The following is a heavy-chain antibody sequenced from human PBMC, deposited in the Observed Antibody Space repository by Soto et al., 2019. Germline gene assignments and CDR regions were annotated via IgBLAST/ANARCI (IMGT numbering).Heavy chain of an antibody. D-gene: IGHD3-10*01. Sequence: ASVKVSCKASGYIFTTYAIHWVRQAPGQRLEWMGWIDTVTANTKYSQKFQGRVTFTRDTSACTAYMELSSLRPEDTAIYYCANYGSGSYYYWG. V-gene: IGHV1-3*04. J-gene: IGHJ4*01. CDR3: ANYGSGSYYY. CDR2: IDTVTANT. CDR1: GYIFTTYA.